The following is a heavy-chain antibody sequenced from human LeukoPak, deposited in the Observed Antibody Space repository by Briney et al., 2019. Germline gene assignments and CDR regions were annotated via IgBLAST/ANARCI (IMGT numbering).Heavy chain of an antibody. CDR1: GFTFSIYS. CDR2: ISSAGTYI. Sequence: GGSLRLSXAASGFTFSIYSMNWLRQAPGKGLEWVSSISSAGTYIYYADSVKGRFTISRDNAKNSLYLQMNSLRAEDTAVYYCAREKVSCSSTSCSVWGQGTLVTVSS. CDR3: AREKVSCSSTSCSV. V-gene: IGHV3-21*01. J-gene: IGHJ4*02. D-gene: IGHD2-2*01.